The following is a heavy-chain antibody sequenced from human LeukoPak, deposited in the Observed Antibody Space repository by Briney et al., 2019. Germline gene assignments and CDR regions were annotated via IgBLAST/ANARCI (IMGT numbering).Heavy chain of an antibody. CDR2: IIPILGIA. CDR1: GGTFSSYA. J-gene: IGHJ3*02. D-gene: IGHD3-22*01. V-gene: IGHV1-69*04. Sequence: SVKVSCKASGGTFSSYAISWVRQAPGQGLEWMGRIIPILGIANYAQKFQGRVTITADKSTSTAYMELSSLRSEDTAVYYCASPLPSVYDSSGYFVFGIWGQGTMVTVSS. CDR3: ASPLPSVYDSSGYFVFGI.